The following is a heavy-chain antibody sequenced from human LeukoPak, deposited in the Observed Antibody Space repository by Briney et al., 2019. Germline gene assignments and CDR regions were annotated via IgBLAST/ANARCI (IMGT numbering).Heavy chain of an antibody. CDR3: AREDGTIVRGVITGGYFQH. J-gene: IGHJ1*01. CDR2: IYYSGNT. Sequence: SQTLSLTCTVSGGSISSGDYYWSWIRQPPGKGLEWIGCIYYSGNTYYNPSLKSRVTISVDTSKNQFSLKLSSVTAADTAVYYCAREDGTIVRGVITGGYFQHRGQGTLVTVSS. CDR1: GGSISSGDYY. D-gene: IGHD3-10*01. V-gene: IGHV4-30-4*01.